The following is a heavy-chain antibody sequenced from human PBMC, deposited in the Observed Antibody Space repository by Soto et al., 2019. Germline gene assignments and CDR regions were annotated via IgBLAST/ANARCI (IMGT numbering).Heavy chain of an antibody. Sequence: SETLSLTCTVSGGSISSGGYYWSWIRQHPGKGLEWIGYIYYSGSTYYNPSLKSRVTISVDTSKNQFSLKLSSVTAADTAVYYCARAGEGWFDPWGQGTTVIVSS. D-gene: IGHD3-16*01. V-gene: IGHV4-31*03. CDR3: ARAGEGWFDP. CDR2: IYYSGST. J-gene: IGHJ5*02. CDR1: GGSISSGGYY.